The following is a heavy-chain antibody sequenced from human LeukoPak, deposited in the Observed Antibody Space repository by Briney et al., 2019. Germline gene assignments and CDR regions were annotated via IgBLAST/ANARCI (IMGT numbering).Heavy chain of an antibody. CDR2: IYYSGST. D-gene: IGHD1-26*01. Sequence: PSETLPLTCTVSGGSISSYYWSWIRQPPGKGLEWIGYIYYSGSTNYNPSLKSRVTISVDTSKNQFSLKLSSVTAAGTAVYYCARYSGSYYFDYWGQGTLVTVSS. V-gene: IGHV4-59*01. J-gene: IGHJ4*02. CDR1: GGSISSYY. CDR3: ARYSGSYYFDY.